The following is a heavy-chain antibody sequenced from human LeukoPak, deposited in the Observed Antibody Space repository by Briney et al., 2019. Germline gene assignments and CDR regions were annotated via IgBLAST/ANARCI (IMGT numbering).Heavy chain of an antibody. CDR3: ARYGGCLVQY. D-gene: IGHD6-19*01. J-gene: IGHJ4*02. CDR1: GYSISIGYD. CDR2: IYQCGST. V-gene: IGHV4-38-2*01. Sequence: SDTLSLPCAVCGYSISIGYDWGWIRPPPGKGLEWMGKIYQCGSTYYNPSIKSRVTISVDTSKNQFSLKLSSVTAADTAVYYCARYGGCLVQYWGQGTLVTVSS.